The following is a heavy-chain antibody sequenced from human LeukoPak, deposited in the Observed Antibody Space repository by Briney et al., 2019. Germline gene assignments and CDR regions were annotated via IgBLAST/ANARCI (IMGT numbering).Heavy chain of an antibody. V-gene: IGHV4-61*05. CDR1: GGSISSSSYY. CDR3: ARHIFRRDDGDFDY. CDR2: ISYSGST. J-gene: IGHJ4*02. D-gene: IGHD4/OR15-4a*01. Sequence: SETLSLTCTVSGGSISSSSYYWGWIRQPPGKGLEWIGYISYSGSTNYNPSLKSRVTISVDTSNNQFSLRLSSVTAADTAVYFCARHIFRRDDGDFDYWGQGTLVIVSS.